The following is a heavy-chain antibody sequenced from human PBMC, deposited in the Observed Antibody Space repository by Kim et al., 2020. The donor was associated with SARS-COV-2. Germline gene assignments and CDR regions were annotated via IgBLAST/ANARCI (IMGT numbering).Heavy chain of an antibody. CDR2: ISSSGSTI. V-gene: IGHV3-48*03. J-gene: IGHJ6*03. CDR1: GFTFSSYE. D-gene: IGHD3-10*01. Sequence: GGSLRLSCAASGFTFSSYEMNWVRQAPGKGLEWVSYISSSGSTIYNADSVKGRFTISRDNAKNSLYLQMNSLRAEDTAVYYCARARFGSYYGSGSYYYYYYYMDVWGKGTTVTFSS. CDR3: ARARFGSYYGSGSYYYYYYYMDV.